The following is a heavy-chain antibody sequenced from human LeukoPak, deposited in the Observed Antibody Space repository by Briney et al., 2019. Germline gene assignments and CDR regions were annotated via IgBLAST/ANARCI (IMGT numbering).Heavy chain of an antibody. J-gene: IGHJ4*02. D-gene: IGHD2-21*01. Sequence: GGSLRLSCAASGFTFSSYGMNWVRQAPGKGLEWVSSIRTSSSYIYYADSVKGRFTISRDNSKNTLFLQMNSLRAEDTAVYYCAKSPYQLFTTFHFDYWGQGTLATVSS. V-gene: IGHV3-21*04. CDR1: GFTFSSYG. CDR2: IRTSSSYI. CDR3: AKSPYQLFTTFHFDY.